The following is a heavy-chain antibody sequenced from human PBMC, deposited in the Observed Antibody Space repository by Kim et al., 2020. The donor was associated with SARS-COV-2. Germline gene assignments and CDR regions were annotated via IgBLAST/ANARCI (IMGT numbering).Heavy chain of an antibody. D-gene: IGHD6-13*01. CDR1: GFTFSSYA. V-gene: IGHV3-23*03. CDR3: AKATDHSSSWPNWFDP. CDR2: IYSGGSST. Sequence: GGSLRLSCAASGFTFSSYAMSWVRQAPGKGLEWVSVIYSGGSSTYYADSVNGRFTISRDNSKNTLYLQMNSLRAEDTAVYYCAKATDHSSSWPNWFDPWG. J-gene: IGHJ5*02.